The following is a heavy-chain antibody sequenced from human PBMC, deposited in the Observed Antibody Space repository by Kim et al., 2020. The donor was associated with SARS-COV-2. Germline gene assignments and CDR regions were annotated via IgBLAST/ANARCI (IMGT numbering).Heavy chain of an antibody. V-gene: IGHV4-39*01. Sequence: SETLSLTCTVSGGSISSSSYYWGWIRQPPGKGLEWIGSIYYSGSTYYNPSLKSRVTISVDTSKNQFSLKLSSVTAADTAVYYCARSRYYYDSSGPYYFDYWGQGTLVTVSS. CDR1: GGSISSSSYY. CDR3: ARSRYYYDSSGPYYFDY. D-gene: IGHD3-22*01. J-gene: IGHJ4*02. CDR2: IYYSGST.